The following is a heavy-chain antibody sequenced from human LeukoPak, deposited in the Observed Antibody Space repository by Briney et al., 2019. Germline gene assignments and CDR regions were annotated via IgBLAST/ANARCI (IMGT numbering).Heavy chain of an antibody. J-gene: IGHJ5*02. D-gene: IGHD3-10*01. CDR1: GGSISSYY. V-gene: IGHV4-4*07. CDR2: IYTSGST. CDR3: ARDRYGSGSYYKSWFDP. Sequence: SETLSLTCPVSGGSISSYYWSWIRQPAGKGLEWIGRIYTSGSTSYNPSLKSRVTMSVDTSKNQFSLKLTSVTAADTAVYYCARDRYGSGSYYKSWFDPWGQGTLVTVSS.